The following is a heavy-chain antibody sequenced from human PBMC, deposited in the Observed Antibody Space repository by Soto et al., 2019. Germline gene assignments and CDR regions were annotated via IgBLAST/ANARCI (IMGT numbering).Heavy chain of an antibody. CDR3: SRDSEMNGSPGNWFDP. J-gene: IGHJ5*02. CDR1: GFTFSSYG. Sequence: QVQLVESGGGVVQPGSSLRLSCAASGFTFSSYGMHWVRQAPGKGLEWVAIIWYDGSNKFYGDSLKGRFTISRDNSKNTLYLQMNSLRAEDTAVYYCSRDSEMNGSPGNWFDPWGQGTLVTVSS. CDR2: IWYDGSNK. V-gene: IGHV3-33*01. D-gene: IGHD1-26*01.